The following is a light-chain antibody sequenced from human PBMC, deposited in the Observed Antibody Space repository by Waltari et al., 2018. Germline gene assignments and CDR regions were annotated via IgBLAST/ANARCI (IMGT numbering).Light chain of an antibody. CDR2: DAS. CDR3: QQRSNWPPYT. J-gene: IGKJ2*01. CDR1: QSISRF. Sequence: EIVVTQSPATLSVSPGERATLSCKASQSISRFLNWYQHKPGQPPRLVIYDASSRPSGIPARFSGSGSGTDFTLTINSLEPEDSAVYYCQQRSNWPPYTFGHGTKLEI. V-gene: IGKV3-11*01.